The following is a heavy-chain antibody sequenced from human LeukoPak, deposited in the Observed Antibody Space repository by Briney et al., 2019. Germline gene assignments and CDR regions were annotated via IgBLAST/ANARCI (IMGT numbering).Heavy chain of an antibody. J-gene: IGHJ4*02. CDR1: GFTFSSYG. CDR3: AKTRAARRREEDY. Sequence: GGSLRLSCAASGFTFSSYGMHWVRQAPGKGLEWVAFIRYDGSNKYYADSVKGRFTISRDNSKNTLYLQMNSLRAEDTAVYYCAKTRAARRREEDYWGQGTLVTVSS. V-gene: IGHV3-30*02. CDR2: IRYDGSNK. D-gene: IGHD6-6*01.